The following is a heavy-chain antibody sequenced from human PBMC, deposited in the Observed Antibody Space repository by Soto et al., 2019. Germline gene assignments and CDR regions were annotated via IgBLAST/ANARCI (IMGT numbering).Heavy chain of an antibody. CDR2: INHSGST. CDR3: ARAAVTHAFDI. CDR1: GGSFSGYY. J-gene: IGHJ3*02. Sequence: SETLSLTCAVYGGSFSGYYWSWIRQPPGKGLEWIGEINHSGSTNYNPSLKSRVTISVDTSKNKFSLKLSSVTAADAAVYYCARAAVTHAFDIWGQGTMVTVSS. V-gene: IGHV4-34*01. D-gene: IGHD4-4*01.